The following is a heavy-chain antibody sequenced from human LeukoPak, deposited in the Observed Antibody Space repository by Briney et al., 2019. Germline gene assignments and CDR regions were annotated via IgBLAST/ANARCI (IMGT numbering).Heavy chain of an antibody. CDR2: IYYSGRT. CDR3: ARSIVGATTAKPYYYYYMDV. D-gene: IGHD1-26*01. V-gene: IGHV4-59*08. J-gene: IGHJ6*03. Sequence: SETLSLTCTVSGGSISSYYWSWIRQPPGKGLEWIGYIYYSGRTNYNPSLKSRVTISVDTSKNQFSLKLSSVTAADTAVYYCARSIVGATTAKPYYYYYMDVWGKGTTVTVPS. CDR1: GGSISSYY.